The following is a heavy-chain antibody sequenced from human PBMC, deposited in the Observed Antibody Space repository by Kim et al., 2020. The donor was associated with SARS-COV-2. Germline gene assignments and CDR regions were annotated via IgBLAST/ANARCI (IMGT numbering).Heavy chain of an antibody. Sequence: SETLSLTCAVYGGSFSGYYWSWIRQPPGKGLEWIGEINHSGSTNYNPSLKSRVTISVDTSKNQFSLKLSSVTAADTAVYYCARGTPYYYDSSGYGYWGQGTLVTVSS. CDR2: INHSGST. CDR1: GGSFSGYY. V-gene: IGHV4-34*01. CDR3: ARGTPYYYDSSGYGY. D-gene: IGHD3-22*01. J-gene: IGHJ4*02.